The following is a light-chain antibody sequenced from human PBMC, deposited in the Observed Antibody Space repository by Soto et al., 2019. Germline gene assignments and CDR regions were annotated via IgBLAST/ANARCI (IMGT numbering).Light chain of an antibody. J-gene: IGLJ1*01. V-gene: IGLV6-57*03. Sequence: LTQPHSVSESPGKTVTISCTRSSGSIASGYVQWYQQRPGSAPTTVIYEDNQRPSGVPDRFSGSIDTSSNSASLTISGLKTEDEADYYCQSYHSSTPYVFGTGTKVTVL. CDR1: SGSIASGY. CDR3: QSYHSSTPYV. CDR2: EDN.